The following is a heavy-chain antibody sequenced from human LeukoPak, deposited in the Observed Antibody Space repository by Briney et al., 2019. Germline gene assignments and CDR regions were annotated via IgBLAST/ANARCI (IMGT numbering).Heavy chain of an antibody. J-gene: IGHJ1*01. Sequence: SETLSLTCAVYGGSFSGYYWSWIRQPPGKGLEWIGEINHSGSTNYNPSLKSPVTISVDTSKNQFSLKLSSVTAADTAVYYCARGVPKKHRVFRHGEYFQHWGQGTLVTVSP. CDR3: ARGVPKKHRVFRHGEYFQH. CDR2: INHSGST. D-gene: IGHD6-6*01. CDR1: GGSFSGYY. V-gene: IGHV4-34*01.